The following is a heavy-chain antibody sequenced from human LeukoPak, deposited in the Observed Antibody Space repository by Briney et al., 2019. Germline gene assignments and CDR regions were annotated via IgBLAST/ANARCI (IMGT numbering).Heavy chain of an antibody. CDR1: GFTVSNKD. J-gene: IGHJ3*02. CDR2: IYAGGTI. Sequence: GGSLRLSCAASGFTVSNKDMSWVRQAPGKGLEWVSVIYAGGTIFYADSLRGRFTISRDNSKNTLYLQMNSLRAEDTAVYYCARIRPRAFDIRGQGTMVTVPS. D-gene: IGHD1-1*01. CDR3: ARIRPRAFDI. V-gene: IGHV3-53*01.